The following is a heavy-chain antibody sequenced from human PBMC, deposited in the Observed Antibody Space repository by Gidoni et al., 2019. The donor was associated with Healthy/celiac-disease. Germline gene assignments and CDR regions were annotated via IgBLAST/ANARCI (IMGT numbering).Heavy chain of an antibody. J-gene: IGHJ4*02. CDR3: ARTPPETYYYDSSGYYDY. CDR1: GFTFSDYY. Sequence: QVQLVESGGGWVKPGGSLRLSCAASGFTFSDYYMSWIRQAPGKGLEWVSYISSSGSTIYYADSVKGRFTISRDNAKNSLYLQMNSLRAEDTAVYYCARTPPETYYYDSSGYYDYWGQGTLVTVSS. CDR2: ISSSGSTI. V-gene: IGHV3-11*01. D-gene: IGHD3-22*01.